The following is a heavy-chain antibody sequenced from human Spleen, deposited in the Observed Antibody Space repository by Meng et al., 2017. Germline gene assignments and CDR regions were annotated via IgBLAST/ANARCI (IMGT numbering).Heavy chain of an antibody. CDR2: INHSGST. V-gene: IGHV4-34*01. Sequence: QGQLQQWGAGLLKPSETLSLTWVVSGGSFSDYYWSWIRQPPGKGLEWIGEINHSGSTNYNPSLKSRATISVDTSQNNLSLKLSSVTAADSAVYYCARGPTTMAHDFDYWGQGTLVTVSS. CDR3: ARGPTTMAHDFDY. CDR1: GGSFSDYY. J-gene: IGHJ4*02. D-gene: IGHD4-11*01.